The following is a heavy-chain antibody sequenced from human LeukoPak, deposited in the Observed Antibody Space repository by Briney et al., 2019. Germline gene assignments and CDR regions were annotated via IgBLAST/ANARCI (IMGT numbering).Heavy chain of an antibody. J-gene: IGHJ4*02. CDR1: GGSISSGSYY. CDR3: DTGDY. CDR2: INHSGST. V-gene: IGHV4-39*07. Sequence: SETLSLTCTVSGGSISSGSYYWSWIRQPPGKGLEWIGEINHSGSTNYNPSLKSRVTISVDTSKNQFSLKLSSVTAADTAVYYCDTGDYWGQGTLVTVSS.